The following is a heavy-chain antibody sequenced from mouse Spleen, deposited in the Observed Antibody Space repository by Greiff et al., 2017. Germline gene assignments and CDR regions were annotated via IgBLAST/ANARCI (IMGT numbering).Heavy chain of an antibody. Sequence: EVQRVESGGGLVKPGGSLKLSCAASGFTFSDYGMHWVRQAPEKGLEWVAYISSGSSTIYYADTVKGRFTITRDNAKNTLFLQMTSLRSEDTAMYYCARRDYDYLDYWGQGTTLTVSS. CDR2: ISSGSSTI. CDR1: GFTFSDYG. V-gene: IGHV5-17*01. D-gene: IGHD2-3*01. J-gene: IGHJ2*01. CDR3: ARRDYDYLDY.